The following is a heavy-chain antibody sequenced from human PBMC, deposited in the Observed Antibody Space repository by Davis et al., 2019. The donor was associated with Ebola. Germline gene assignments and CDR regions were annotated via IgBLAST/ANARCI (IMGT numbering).Heavy chain of an antibody. CDR1: GYTFTSYG. V-gene: IGHV1-18*04. Sequence: ASVKVSCKSSGYTFTSYGLVWVRQAPGLGLEWMGWISGFNTHTNFAQKFQGRVTVSKDTSTNTAYMDLRSLTSDDTAIYYCARAPNYDVLTGTSSYYFDYWGQGTLVTVSS. J-gene: IGHJ4*02. CDR2: ISGFNTHT. D-gene: IGHD3-9*01. CDR3: ARAPNYDVLTGTSSYYFDY.